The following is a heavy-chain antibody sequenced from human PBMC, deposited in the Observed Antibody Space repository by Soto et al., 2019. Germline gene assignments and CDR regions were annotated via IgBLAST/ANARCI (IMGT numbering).Heavy chain of an antibody. Sequence: EVQLLESGGGLVQPGGSLRLSCAASGFTFNNYAMSWVRQAPGKGMEWVSGISGSGGSTYYADSVKGRFTISRDNSKNTLYLQMNSLRAEDTAVYYCAKARGAAAAPDALDIWGQGTMVTVSS. V-gene: IGHV3-23*01. D-gene: IGHD6-13*01. CDR1: GFTFNNYA. CDR2: ISGSGGST. CDR3: AKARGAAAAPDALDI. J-gene: IGHJ3*02.